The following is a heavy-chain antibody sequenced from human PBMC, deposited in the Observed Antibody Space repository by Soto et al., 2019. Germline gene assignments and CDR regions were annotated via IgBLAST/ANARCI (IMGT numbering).Heavy chain of an antibody. V-gene: IGHV4-30-2*01. CDR1: GGSISSGGYS. CDR2: IYHSGST. J-gene: IGHJ4*02. CDR3: ARGYYDSSGYSSGEFDY. Sequence: KPSETLSLTCAVSGGSISSGGYSWSWIRQPPGKGLEWIGYIYHSGSTYYNPSLKSRVTISVDRSKNQFSLKLSSVTAADTAVYYCARGYYDSSGYSSGEFDYRGQGTLVTVSS. D-gene: IGHD3-22*01.